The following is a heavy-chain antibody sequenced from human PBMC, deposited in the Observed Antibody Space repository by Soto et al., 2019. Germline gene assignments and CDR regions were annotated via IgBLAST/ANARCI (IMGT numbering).Heavy chain of an antibody. V-gene: IGHV3-30*18. CDR2: ISYDGSNK. CDR1: GFTFSSYG. D-gene: IGHD3-22*01. CDR3: AKGRQTHYYDSSGYYGVGSKDRGDYFDY. J-gene: IGHJ4*02. Sequence: QVQLVESGGGVVQPGRSLRLSCAASGFTFSSYGMHWVRQAPGKGLEWVAVISYDGSNKYYADSVKGRFTISRDNSKNTLYLQMNSLRAEDTAVYYCAKGRQTHYYDSSGYYGVGSKDRGDYFDYWGQGTLVTVSS.